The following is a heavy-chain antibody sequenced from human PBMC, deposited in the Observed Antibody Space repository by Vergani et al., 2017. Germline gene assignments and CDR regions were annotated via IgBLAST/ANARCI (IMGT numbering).Heavy chain of an antibody. D-gene: IGHD6-13*01. J-gene: IGHJ6*03. V-gene: IGHV4-59*11. Sequence: QVQLQESGPGLVKPSETLSLTCTVSGGSISSHYWSWIRQAPGKGLEWIGEINHSGSTNYNPSLKSRVTISVDTSKNQFSLKLSSVTAADTAVYYCASDREWHSSSWYRRELDYYYMDVWGKGTTVTVSS. CDR3: ASDREWHSSSWYRRELDYYYMDV. CDR1: GGSISSHY. CDR2: INHSGST.